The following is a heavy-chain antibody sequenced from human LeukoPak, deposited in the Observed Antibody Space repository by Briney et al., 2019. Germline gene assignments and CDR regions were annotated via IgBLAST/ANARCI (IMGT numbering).Heavy chain of an antibody. CDR2: IYYSGST. J-gene: IGHJ3*02. D-gene: IGHD4-17*01. CDR1: GGSISCYY. CDR3: ARVGYGDSDAFDI. Sequence: PSETLSLTCTGSGGSISCYYWSWIRPPPGQELPWIGYIYYSGSTNYNPSLKSRVTISVDTSKNQFSLKLSSVTAADTAVYYCARVGYGDSDAFDIWGQGTMVTVSS. V-gene: IGHV4-59*01.